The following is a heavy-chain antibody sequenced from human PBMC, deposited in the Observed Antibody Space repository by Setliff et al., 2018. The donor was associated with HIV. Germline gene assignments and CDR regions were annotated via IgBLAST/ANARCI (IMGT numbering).Heavy chain of an antibody. V-gene: IGHV3-23*01. CDR1: GFSFDNYA. CDR3: AYYSSGSFYLGYYYYHGMDV. Sequence: PGGSLRLSCVASGFSFDNYALSWVRQAPGKGLEWVSTISGRSGTANYADSGKGRFPISRDNSKSTIYLQMISLRAEDTAVYYCAYYSSGSFYLGYYYYHGMDVWGQGTTVTVSS. D-gene: IGHD3-10*01. J-gene: IGHJ6*02. CDR2: ISGRSGTA.